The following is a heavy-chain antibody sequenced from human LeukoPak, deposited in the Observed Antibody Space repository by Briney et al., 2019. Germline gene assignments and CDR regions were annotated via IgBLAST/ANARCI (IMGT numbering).Heavy chain of an antibody. CDR2: INPNSGGT. J-gene: IGHJ4*02. CDR1: RHTFPAYY. Sequence: ASVKVSCKASRHTFPAYYMHWVRQAPGQGLEWMGWINPNSGGTNYAQKFQGRVTMTRDTSISTAYLELSRLRSDDTAVYYCARDRVVVPAAFDYWGQGTLVTVSS. D-gene: IGHD2-2*01. CDR3: ARDRVVVPAAFDY. V-gene: IGHV1-2*02.